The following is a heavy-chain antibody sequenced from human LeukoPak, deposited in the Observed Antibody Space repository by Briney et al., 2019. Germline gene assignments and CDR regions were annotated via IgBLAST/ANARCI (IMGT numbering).Heavy chain of an antibody. J-gene: IGHJ5*02. CDR3: ARGPLLIAVAGTSWFDP. D-gene: IGHD6-19*01. CDR2: INPNSGGT. V-gene: IGHV1-2*02. CDR1: GYTFTSYA. Sequence: ASVKVSCKASGYTFTSYAMNWVRQAPGQGLERMGWINPNSGGTNYAQKFQGRVTMTRDTSISTAYMELSRLRSDDTAVYYCARGPLLIAVAGTSWFDPWGQGTLVTVSS.